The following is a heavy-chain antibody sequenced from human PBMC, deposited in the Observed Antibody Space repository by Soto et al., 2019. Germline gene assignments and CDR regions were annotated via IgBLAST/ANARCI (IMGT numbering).Heavy chain of an antibody. J-gene: IGHJ4*02. V-gene: IGHV3-23*01. CDR1: GFTFSSYA. CDR3: AKGLCSSTSCYVGI. CDR2: SSGSGGST. Sequence: EVQLLESGGGLVQPGGSLRLSCAASGFTFSSYAMSWVRQAPGKGLEWVSVSSGSGGSTYYADSVRGRFTISRDNSKNTVYLQMNSLRAEDTAVYYCAKGLCSSTSCYVGIWGQGTLVTVSS. D-gene: IGHD2-2*01.